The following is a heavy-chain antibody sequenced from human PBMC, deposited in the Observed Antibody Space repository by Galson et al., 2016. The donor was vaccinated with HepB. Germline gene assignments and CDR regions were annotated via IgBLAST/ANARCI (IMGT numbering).Heavy chain of an antibody. Sequence: SLRLSCAASGFTFSNYWMHWVRQAPGKGLVWVSHIKSDGNNIMYADSVKGRFTISRDNAKNTLYLQMNSLRAEDTAVYYCARAYFVNYYDNRGYPKSTYYFDYWGQGTLVTVSS. CDR2: IKSDGNNI. D-gene: IGHD3-22*01. J-gene: IGHJ4*02. CDR3: ARAYFVNYYDNRGYPKSTYYFDY. CDR1: GFTFSNYW. V-gene: IGHV3-74*03.